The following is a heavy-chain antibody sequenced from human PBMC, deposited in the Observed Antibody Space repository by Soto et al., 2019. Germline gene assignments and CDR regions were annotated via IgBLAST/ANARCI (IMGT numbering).Heavy chain of an antibody. J-gene: IGHJ6*02. V-gene: IGHV1-69*12. CDR1: GGTFSSYA. D-gene: IGHD7-27*01. CDR3: ARETGEAGNYYGMDV. Sequence: QVQLVQSGAEVKKPGSSVKVSCKASGGTFSSYAISWVRQAPGQGLEWMGGIIPIFGTANYAQKFQGRVKITADESTSTDYMELRSLRSEDTAAYYCARETGEAGNYYGMDVWGQGTTVTVSS. CDR2: IIPIFGTA.